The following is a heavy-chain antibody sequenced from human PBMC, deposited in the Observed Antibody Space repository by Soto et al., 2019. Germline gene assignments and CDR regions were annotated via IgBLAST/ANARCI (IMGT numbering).Heavy chain of an antibody. CDR1: GGTFSSYR. J-gene: IGHJ4*02. V-gene: IGHV1-69*13. D-gene: IGHD6-13*01. Sequence: GASVKVSCKASGGTFSSYRINWVGQAPVQGLEWVVGIVPIYRTADYAQKFQGRVTITADEPARTSYMELRSLKSQDTAVYYCVRHSGAKISSSWGQGTMVTVSS. CDR3: VRHSGAKISSS. CDR2: IVPIYRTA.